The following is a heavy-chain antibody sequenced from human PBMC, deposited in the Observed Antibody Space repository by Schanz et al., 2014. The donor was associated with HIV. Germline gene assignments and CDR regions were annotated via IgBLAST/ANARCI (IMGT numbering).Heavy chain of an antibody. D-gene: IGHD2-15*01. CDR3: ARGGIWEWDQPDFDY. V-gene: IGHV3-33*01. J-gene: IGHJ4*02. CDR2: IWYDGGSK. CDR1: GFTFSSYG. Sequence: QVQLVESGGGVVQPGGSLRLSCATSGFTFSSYGMHWVRQAAGKGLEWVAVIWYDGGSKYYADSVRGRFTISRDNSKNTLYLQMNSLRADDTAVYYCARGGIWEWDQPDFDYWGQGTLVTVSS.